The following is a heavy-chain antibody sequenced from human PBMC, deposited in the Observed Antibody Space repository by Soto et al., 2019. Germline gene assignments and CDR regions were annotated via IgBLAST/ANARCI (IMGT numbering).Heavy chain of an antibody. CDR2: IDYSGNT. J-gene: IGHJ6*02. CDR1: GGSISSDDYY. V-gene: IGHV4-30-4*01. CDR3: ARDKAEPGYYYYAMDV. Sequence: SETLSLTCTVSGGSISSDDYYWSWIRQPPGKGLEWIGYIDYSGNTYYNPSLKSRVTISVDTSKNQFSLKLNSMTAADTAVYYCARDKAEPGYYYYAMDVWDQGTTVTV. D-gene: IGHD1-1*01.